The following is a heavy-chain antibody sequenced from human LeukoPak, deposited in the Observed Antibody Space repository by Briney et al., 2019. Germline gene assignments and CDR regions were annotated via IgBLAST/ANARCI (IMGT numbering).Heavy chain of an antibody. D-gene: IGHD3-10*01. CDR1: GFTFSSYG. CDR3: AGTEVRGRIYYYYGMDV. V-gene: IGHV3-30*03. Sequence: GRSLRLSCAASGFTFSSYGMHWVRQAPGKGLEWVAVISYDGSNKYYADSVKGRFTISRDNPKNTLYLQMNSLRAEDTAVYYCAGTEVRGRIYYYYGMDVWGQGTTVTVSS. J-gene: IGHJ6*02. CDR2: ISYDGSNK.